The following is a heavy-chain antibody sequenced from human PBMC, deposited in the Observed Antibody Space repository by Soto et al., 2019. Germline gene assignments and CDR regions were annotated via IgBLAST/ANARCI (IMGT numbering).Heavy chain of an antibody. V-gene: IGHV3-7*01. CDR1: GFTFSSYW. CDR3: ARGRIAVAGTRAFDI. J-gene: IGHJ3*02. Sequence: GGSLRLSCAASGFTFSSYWMSWVRQAPGKGLEWVANIKQDGSEKYYVDSVKGRFTISRDNAKNSLYLQMNSLRAEDTAVYYCARGRIAVAGTRAFDIWGQGTMVTVSS. D-gene: IGHD6-19*01. CDR2: IKQDGSEK.